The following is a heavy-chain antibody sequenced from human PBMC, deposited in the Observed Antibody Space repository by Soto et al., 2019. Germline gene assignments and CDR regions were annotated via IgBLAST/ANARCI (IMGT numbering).Heavy chain of an antibody. CDR3: ARREWYSSSGYVRLKWFDP. Sequence: SETLSLTCAVYGGSFSGYYWSWIGQPPGKGLEWIGEINHSGSTNYNPSLKSRVTIPVDTSKNQFSLKLSSVTAADTAVYYCARREWYSSSGYVRLKWFDPWGQGTLVTVSS. D-gene: IGHD6-13*01. CDR1: GGSFSGYY. J-gene: IGHJ5*02. V-gene: IGHV4-34*01. CDR2: INHSGST.